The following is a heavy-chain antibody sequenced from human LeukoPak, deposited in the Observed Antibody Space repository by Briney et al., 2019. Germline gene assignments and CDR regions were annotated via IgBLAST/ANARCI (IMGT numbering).Heavy chain of an antibody. CDR2: ISSGSTYI. CDR1: GFTFSHYS. Sequence: GGSLRLSCAASGFTFSHYSMNWVRQAPGKGLEWVASISSGSTYIYYADSMRGRFIISRDHAKSSLYLQMNSLTAEDTAVYYCASSGSGWSFDYWGQGTLVIVSS. V-gene: IGHV3-21*06. CDR3: ASSGSGWSFDY. J-gene: IGHJ4*02. D-gene: IGHD6-19*01.